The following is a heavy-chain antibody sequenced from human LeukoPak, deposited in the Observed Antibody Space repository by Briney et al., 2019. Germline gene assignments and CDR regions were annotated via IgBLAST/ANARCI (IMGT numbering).Heavy chain of an antibody. J-gene: IGHJ6*04. V-gene: IGHV3-66*02. Sequence: GGSLRLSCAASGFTVSSNYMSWVRQAPGKGLEWVSVIYSGGTTYYADSVKGRFTISRDNSKDTLYLQMNSLSTEDTSVYYCARALRYGDFFYWGKGTTVTVSS. CDR2: IYSGGTT. CDR1: GFTVSSNY. CDR3: ARALRYGDFFY. D-gene: IGHD4-17*01.